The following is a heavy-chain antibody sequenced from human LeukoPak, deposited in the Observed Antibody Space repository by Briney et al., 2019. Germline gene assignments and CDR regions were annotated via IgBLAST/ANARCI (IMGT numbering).Heavy chain of an antibody. V-gene: IGHV1-69*04. Sequence: SMKVSCKASGGTFSSYAISWVPQAPGQGLEWMGRIIPILGIANYAQKFQGRVTITADKSTSTAYMELSSLRSEDTAVYYCAENSGTYFDYWGQGTLVTVSS. D-gene: IGHD6-19*01. J-gene: IGHJ4*02. CDR2: IIPILGIA. CDR3: AENSGTYFDY. CDR1: GGTFSSYA.